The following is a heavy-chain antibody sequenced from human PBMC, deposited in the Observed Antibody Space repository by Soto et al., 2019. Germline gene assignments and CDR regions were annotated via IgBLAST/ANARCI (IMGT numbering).Heavy chain of an antibody. J-gene: IGHJ4*02. D-gene: IGHD1-26*01. V-gene: IGHV4-34*01. CDR3: GRGLMSGSHYSGGWYYFDS. CDR1: GGSFSDYI. CDR2: INHSGSA. Sequence: QVQLQQSGAGLLKPSETLSLTCAVYGGSFSDYIWTWISQTPGKGLQWIGQINHSGSANYNPSLKRLVTISVHTPNTQFTPELTSVTAADTAVYYCGRGLMSGSHYSGGWYYFDSWGQGTQFTVPS.